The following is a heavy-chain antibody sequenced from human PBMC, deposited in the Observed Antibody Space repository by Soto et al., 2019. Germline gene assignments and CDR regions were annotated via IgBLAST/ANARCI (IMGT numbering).Heavy chain of an antibody. Sequence: GGSLRLSCAASGFTFSSYGMHWVRQAPGKGLEWVAVIWYDGSNKYYADSVKGRFTISRDNSKNTLYLQMNSLRAEDTAVYYCARDRYYYDSSGYPFDYWGQGTLVTVSS. CDR1: GFTFSSYG. J-gene: IGHJ4*02. CDR2: IWYDGSNK. V-gene: IGHV3-33*01. CDR3: ARDRYYYDSSGYPFDY. D-gene: IGHD3-22*01.